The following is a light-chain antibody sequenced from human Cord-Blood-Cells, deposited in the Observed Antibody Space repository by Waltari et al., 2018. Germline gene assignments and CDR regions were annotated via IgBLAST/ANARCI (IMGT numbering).Light chain of an antibody. V-gene: IGLV2-14*01. CDR2: DVS. CDR1: SSDVGGYNY. Sequence: QSALTQPASVSGSPGQSITISCTGPSSDVGGYNYVSWYQQHPGKAPKLMIYDVSNRPSGVSNRFSGSKSGNTASLTISGLQAEDEADYYCSSYTSSNVVFGGGTKLTVL. J-gene: IGLJ2*01. CDR3: SSYTSSNVV.